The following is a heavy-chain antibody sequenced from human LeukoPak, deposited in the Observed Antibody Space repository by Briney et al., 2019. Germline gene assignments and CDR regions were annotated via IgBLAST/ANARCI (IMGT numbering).Heavy chain of an antibody. D-gene: IGHD3-22*01. CDR3: ARGPRVVVITSSYGY. CDR1: GFTFSSYW. J-gene: IGHJ4*02. CDR2: INSDGSST. V-gene: IGHV3-74*01. Sequence: PGGSLRRSCAASGFTFSSYWMHWVRQAPGKGLVWVSRINSDGSSTSYADSVKSRFTISRDNAKNTMYLQMNSLRAEDTAVYYCARGPRVVVITSSYGYWGQGTLVTVSS.